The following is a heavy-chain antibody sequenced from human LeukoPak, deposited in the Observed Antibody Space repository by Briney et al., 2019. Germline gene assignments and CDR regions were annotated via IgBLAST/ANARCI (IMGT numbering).Heavy chain of an antibody. CDR1: GGSISSYY. Sequence: SETLSLTCTVSGGSISSYYWSWIRQPPGKGLEWIGYIYYSGSTNYNPSLKSRVTISVDTSKNQFSLKLSSVTAADTVVYYCAREEWETYYFDYWGQGTLVTVSS. CDR3: AREEWETYYFDY. D-gene: IGHD1-26*01. J-gene: IGHJ4*02. V-gene: IGHV4-59*01. CDR2: IYYSGST.